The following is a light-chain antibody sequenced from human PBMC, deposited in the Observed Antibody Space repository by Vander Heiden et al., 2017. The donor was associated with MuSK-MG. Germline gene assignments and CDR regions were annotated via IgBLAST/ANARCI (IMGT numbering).Light chain of an antibody. Sequence: VIWMTQSPSLLSASTGDRVTISCRMSQGISSYLAWYQQKPGKAPELLIYAASTLQMGVPSRFSGSGYGTDFTLTISFRQLEDFAAYSCQRNDSFPSWTFGQGTKVEIK. V-gene: IGKV1D-8*01. J-gene: IGKJ1*01. CDR1: QGISSY. CDR2: AAS. CDR3: QRNDSFPSWT.